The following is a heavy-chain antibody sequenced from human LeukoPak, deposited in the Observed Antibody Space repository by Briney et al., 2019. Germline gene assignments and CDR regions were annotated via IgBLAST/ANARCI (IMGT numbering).Heavy chain of an antibody. V-gene: IGHV3-48*03. J-gene: IGHJ4*02. CDR1: GFTFSSYE. Sequence: GGSLRLSCAASGFTFSSYEMNWVRQAPGKGLEWVSYISSSGITMYYADSVKGRFTISRDNAKNSLYPQMNSLRAEDTAVYYCARGGLVFHYWGQGTLVTVSS. CDR2: ISSSGITM. D-gene: IGHD3/OR15-3a*01. CDR3: ARGGLVFHY.